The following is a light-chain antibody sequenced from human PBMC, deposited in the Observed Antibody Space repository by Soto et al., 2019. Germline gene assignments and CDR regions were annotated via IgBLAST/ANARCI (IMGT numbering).Light chain of an antibody. CDR2: GAS. J-gene: IGKJ1*01. Sequence: EIVMTQSPATLSVSPGEGVTLSCMASQTVPSRIAWYQQKPGQAPRLLIYGASSRATGIPDRFSGSGSGTDFTLTISRLEPEDFAVYYCQQYGSSPWTFGQGTKVDIK. CDR1: QTVPSR. CDR3: QQYGSSPWT. V-gene: IGKV3-20*01.